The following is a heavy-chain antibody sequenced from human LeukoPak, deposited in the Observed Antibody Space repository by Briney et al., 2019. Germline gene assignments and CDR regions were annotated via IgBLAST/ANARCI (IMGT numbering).Heavy chain of an antibody. V-gene: IGHV3-48*01. CDR1: RFTFSSYR. Sequence: GGSLRLSCAASRFTFSSYRMNWIRQAPGRGLEWVSYISGSSGTTYYADSVQGRFTISRDNAKNSLYLQMNSLRAEDTAVYYCARDSSSWYYWGQGALVTVSS. J-gene: IGHJ4*02. D-gene: IGHD6-13*01. CDR2: ISGSSGTT. CDR3: ARDSSSWYY.